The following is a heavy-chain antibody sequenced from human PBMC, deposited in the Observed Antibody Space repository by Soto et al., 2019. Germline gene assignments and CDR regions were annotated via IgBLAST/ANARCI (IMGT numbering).Heavy chain of an antibody. D-gene: IGHD4-17*01. CDR1: GFTFSSYA. V-gene: IGHV3-23*01. Sequence: GGSLRLSCVASGFTFSSYAMSWVRQAPGKGLEWVSGISGSGGYTYYSDSVKGRFTISRDNSKNTLYLQMNSLKTEDTAVYYCTTARGTYGAEYFQHWGQGTLVTVSS. J-gene: IGHJ1*01. CDR2: ISGSGGYT. CDR3: TTARGTYGAEYFQH.